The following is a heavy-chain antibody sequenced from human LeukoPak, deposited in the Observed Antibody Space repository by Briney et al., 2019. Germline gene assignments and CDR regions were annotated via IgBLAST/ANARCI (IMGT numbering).Heavy chain of an antibody. CDR2: IYYSGST. V-gene: IGHV4-59*01. Sequence: PSETLSLTCTVSGGSISSDFWSWIRQPPGRGLEWIGYIYYSGSTNYNPSLKSRVTISVDTSKNQVSLKLSSVTAADTAVYYCARTKRSGSDVPYYYYYMDVWGKGTTVTVSS. J-gene: IGHJ6*03. CDR3: ARTKRSGSDVPYYYYYMDV. D-gene: IGHD1-26*01. CDR1: GGSISSDF.